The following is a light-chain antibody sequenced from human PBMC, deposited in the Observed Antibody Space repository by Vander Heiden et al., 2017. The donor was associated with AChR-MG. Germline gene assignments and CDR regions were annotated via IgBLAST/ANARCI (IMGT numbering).Light chain of an antibody. CDR3: AAWDDSLNGVV. Sequence: QSVLTPPPSASGTPGQRVTISCSGSSANIGSNTVNWYQHLPGTAPKRRIYSNNQRPSGVPDRFSGSKSGTSASLAISGLQSEDEADYYCAAWDDSLNGVVFGGVTKLTVL. J-gene: IGLJ2*01. CDR2: SNN. V-gene: IGLV1-44*01. CDR1: SANIGSNT.